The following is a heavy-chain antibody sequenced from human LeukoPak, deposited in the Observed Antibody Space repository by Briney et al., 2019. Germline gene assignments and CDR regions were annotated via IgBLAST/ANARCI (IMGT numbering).Heavy chain of an antibody. D-gene: IGHD2-2*01. J-gene: IGHJ1*01. CDR2: MNPNSGNT. CDR3: ARDYCSSTSCYSYFQH. Sequence: GASVKVSCKASGYTFTSYDINWVRQATGQGLEWMGWMNPNSGNTGYAQKFQGRVTMTRDTSISTAYMELSRLRSDDTAVYYCARDYCSSTSCYSYFQHWGQGTLVTVSS. V-gene: IGHV1-8*01. CDR1: GYTFTSYD.